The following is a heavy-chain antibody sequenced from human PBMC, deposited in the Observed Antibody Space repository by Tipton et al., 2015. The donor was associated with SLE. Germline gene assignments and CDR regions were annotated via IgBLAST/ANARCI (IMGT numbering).Heavy chain of an antibody. CDR2: INPISGGT. CDR1: GYPFTSYY. J-gene: IGHJ4*02. Sequence: QLVQSGAEVKKPGASVKVSCQASGYPFTSYYMHWVRQAPGQGLEWMGWINPISGGTNYAQKFQGMVTVTRDTSISTAYMDLSRLRSDDTAIYYCAREENGSPSALDWCQGTLVTVSS. V-gene: IGHV1-2*02. D-gene: IGHD1-26*01. CDR3: AREENGSPSALD.